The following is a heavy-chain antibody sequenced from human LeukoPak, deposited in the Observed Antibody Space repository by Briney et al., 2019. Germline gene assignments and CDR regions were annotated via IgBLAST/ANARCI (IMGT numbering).Heavy chain of an antibody. D-gene: IGHD3-3*01. CDR1: GGSISSYY. CDR3: ARHMGDFWSGYRCDY. CDR2: IYYSGTS. J-gene: IGHJ4*02. V-gene: IGHV4-59*04. Sequence: PSETLSLTCTVSGGSISSYYWSWIRQPPGKGLEWIGNIYYSGTSYYNPSLKSRVTISVDTSENQLSLKLSSVTAADTAVYYCARHMGDFWSGYRCDYWGQGTLVTVSS.